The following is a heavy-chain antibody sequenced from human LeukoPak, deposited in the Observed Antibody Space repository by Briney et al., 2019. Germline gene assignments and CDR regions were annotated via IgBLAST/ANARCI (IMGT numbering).Heavy chain of an antibody. Sequence: PGGSLRLSCAGSGFPFNEHHMKWVRQAPGKGLEWISYISSGSNAIYYADSVKGRFTISRDNAKNSLYLHMNSLRDEDTAVYYCARDRPNWGIDCWGQGTLVTVSS. D-gene: IGHD7-27*01. J-gene: IGHJ4*02. CDR2: ISSGSNAI. CDR1: GFPFNEHH. V-gene: IGHV3-48*02. CDR3: ARDRPNWGIDC.